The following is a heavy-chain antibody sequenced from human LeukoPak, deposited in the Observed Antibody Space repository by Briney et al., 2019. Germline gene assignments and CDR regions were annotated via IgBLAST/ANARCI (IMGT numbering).Heavy chain of an antibody. V-gene: IGHV3-66*01. CDR3: ARDRGDYGFDY. CDR2: IYSGGST. Sequence: GGSLRLSCAASGFTVSSNYMSWVRQAPGKGLEWVSVIYSGGSTYYADSVKGRFTISRDNSKNTLYLQMNGLRAEDTAVYYCARDRGDYGFDYWGQGTLVTVSS. J-gene: IGHJ4*02. D-gene: IGHD4-17*01. CDR1: GFTVSSNY.